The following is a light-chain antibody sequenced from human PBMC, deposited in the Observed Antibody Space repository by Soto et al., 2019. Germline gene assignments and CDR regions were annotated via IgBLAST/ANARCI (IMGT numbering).Light chain of an antibody. CDR1: QSISSY. J-gene: IGKJ1*01. V-gene: IGKV1-39*01. CDR3: QQSYSTPWT. Sequence: DIQMTQSPSSLSASVGDRVIITCRASQSISSYLNWYQQKPGKAPKLLIYAASSLQSGVASRFSGSGSGTDFTLTISSLQPEDFATYYCQQSYSTPWTFGQGTKVDI. CDR2: AAS.